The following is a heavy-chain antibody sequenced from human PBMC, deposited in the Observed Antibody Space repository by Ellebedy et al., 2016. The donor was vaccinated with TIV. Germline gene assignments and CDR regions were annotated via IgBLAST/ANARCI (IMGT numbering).Heavy chain of an antibody. J-gene: IGHJ5*01. Sequence: GESLKISXKGSGYIFTTYWIGWARQVPGKGLEWMGLFYPATSNAKYSPSFQGQVTFSADMSINTAYLQWSSLKASDGGMYYCATTRDGNYWFDFWGQGTLVTLSS. CDR1: GYIFTTYW. CDR2: FYPATSNA. V-gene: IGHV5-51*01. D-gene: IGHD3-3*01. CDR3: ATTRDGNYWFDF.